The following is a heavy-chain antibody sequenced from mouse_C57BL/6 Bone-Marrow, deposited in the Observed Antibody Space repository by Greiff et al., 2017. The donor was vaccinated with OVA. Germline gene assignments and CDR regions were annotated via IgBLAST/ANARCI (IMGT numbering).Heavy chain of an antibody. D-gene: IGHD1-1*01. CDR1: GFTFSSYG. V-gene: IGHV5-6*01. CDR3: ARQYYYGSLDY. CDR2: ISSGGSYT. Sequence: EVKLVESGGDLVKPGGSLKLSCAASGFTFSSYGMSWVRQTPDKRLEWVATISSGGSYTYYPDSVKGRFTISSDNAKNTLYLQMSSLKSEDTAMYYCARQYYYGSLDYWGQGTTLTVSS. J-gene: IGHJ2*01.